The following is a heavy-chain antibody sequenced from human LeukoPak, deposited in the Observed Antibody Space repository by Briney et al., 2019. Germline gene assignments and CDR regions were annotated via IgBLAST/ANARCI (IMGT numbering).Heavy chain of an antibody. CDR2: ISYDGSNK. CDR3: ARRLRAAAGSDAFDI. V-gene: IGHV3-30*04. D-gene: IGHD6-13*01. CDR1: GFTFSSYA. Sequence: GGSLRLSCAASGFTFSSYAMHWVRQAPGKGLEWVAVISYDGSNKYYADSVKGRFTISRDNSKNTLYLQKNSLRAEDTAVYYCARRLRAAAGSDAFDIWGQGTMVTVSS. J-gene: IGHJ3*02.